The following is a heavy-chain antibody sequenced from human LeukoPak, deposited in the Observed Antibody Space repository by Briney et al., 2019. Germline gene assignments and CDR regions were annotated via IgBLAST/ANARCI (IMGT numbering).Heavy chain of an antibody. Sequence: GGSLRLSCAASGFTFSGYSMSWIRQAPGKGLEWVSSISGDGRYLYYADSVRGRFTTSRDNAENSLFLQMNSLRAEDTAVYYCSRSRPALRFFDYWGQGTLVTVSS. CDR2: ISGDGRYL. CDR1: GFTFSGYS. J-gene: IGHJ4*02. D-gene: IGHD6-6*01. CDR3: SRSRPALRFFDY. V-gene: IGHV3-21*01.